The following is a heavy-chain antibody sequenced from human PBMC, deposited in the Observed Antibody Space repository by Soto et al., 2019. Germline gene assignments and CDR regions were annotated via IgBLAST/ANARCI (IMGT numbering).Heavy chain of an antibody. CDR2: ISVSGGST. J-gene: IGHJ4*02. CDR3: AKDTDESTLLFGAQFYDGMEV. CDR1: GVTCSSNT. V-gene: IGHV3-23*01. Sequence: PEGSLRLSCAASGVTCSSNTMSWVRQAPGKGLEWVSAISVSGGSTYYADSVKGRFTISRDNSKNTLYLQMHSLKAEATPVYYFAKDTDESTLLFGAQFYDGMEVWVQG. D-gene: IGHD3-10*01.